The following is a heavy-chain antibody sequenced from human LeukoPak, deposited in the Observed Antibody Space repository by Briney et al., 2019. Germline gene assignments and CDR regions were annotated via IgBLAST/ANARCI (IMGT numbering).Heavy chain of an antibody. V-gene: IGHV4-59*01. Sequence: PSETLSLTCTVSDDSISDYYRGWIRQPPGKGLEWIGYFYNSGRSTYNPSLKSRVTISADTSKNHFSLKLNSVTTADTAVYYCTRGAGWLIDYWGQGIRVTVSS. CDR2: FYNSGRS. J-gene: IGHJ4*02. CDR3: TRGAGWLIDY. CDR1: DDSISDYY. D-gene: IGHD3-16*01.